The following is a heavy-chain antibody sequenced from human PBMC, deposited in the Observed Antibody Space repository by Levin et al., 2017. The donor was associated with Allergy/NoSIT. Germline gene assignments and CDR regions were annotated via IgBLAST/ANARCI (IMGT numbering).Heavy chain of an antibody. V-gene: IGHV3-66*02. CDR3: ARGPVISHASGSYSLHYYYMDV. J-gene: IGHJ6*03. Sequence: PGGSLRLSCAASGFTVSSNYMIWVRQAPGKGLEWVSVIYSGGSIYYADSVQGRFTISRDNSKNTLYLQMNSLRAEDTAVYYCARGPVISHASGSYSLHYYYMDVWGKGTTVTVSS. D-gene: IGHD3-10*01. CDR1: GFTVSSNY. CDR2: IYSGGSI.